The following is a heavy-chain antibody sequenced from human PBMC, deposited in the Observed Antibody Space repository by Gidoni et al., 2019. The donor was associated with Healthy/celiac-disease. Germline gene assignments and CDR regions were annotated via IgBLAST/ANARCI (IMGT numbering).Heavy chain of an antibody. V-gene: IGHV4-61*02. CDR2: IYTSGST. D-gene: IGHD6-25*01. CDR1: GGSISSGSYY. J-gene: IGHJ6*02. CDR3: ARDSIAATRYGMDV. Sequence: QVQLQESGPGLVKPSQTLSLTCTVSGGSISSGSYYWSWIRQPAGKGMEWIGRIYTSGSTNYNPSLKSRVTISVDTSKNQFSLKLSSVTAADTAVYYCARDSIAATRYGMDVWGQGTTVTVSS.